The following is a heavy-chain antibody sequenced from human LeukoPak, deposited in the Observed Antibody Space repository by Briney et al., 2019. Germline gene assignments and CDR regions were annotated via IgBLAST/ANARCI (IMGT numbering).Heavy chain of an antibody. CDR2: IYTSGST. CDR3: ARVPIAARPGDHYYYYYMDV. V-gene: IGHV4-61*02. Sequence: PSQTLSLSCTVSGGSISSGGYYWSRIRQPPGKGLEGIGRIYTSGSTNYNPSLKSRVTISVDTSKNKFSLKLSSVTAADTAVYYCARVPIAARPGDHYYYYYMDVWGKGTTVTVSS. D-gene: IGHD6-6*01. J-gene: IGHJ6*03. CDR1: GGSISSGGYY.